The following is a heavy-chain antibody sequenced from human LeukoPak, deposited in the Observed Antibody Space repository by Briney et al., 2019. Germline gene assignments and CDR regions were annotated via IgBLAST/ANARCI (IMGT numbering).Heavy chain of an antibody. CDR2: IKSKTDGGTT. CDR1: GFTFSNAW. D-gene: IGHD2-8*01. J-gene: IGHJ4*02. CDR3: TTSACTNGVCYTSVDY. Sequence: GGSLTLSCAASGFTFSNAWMSWVRQAPGKGLEWVGRIKSKTDGGTTDYAAPVKGRFTISRDDSKNTLYLQMDSLKTEDTAVYYCTTSACTNGVCYTSVDYWGQGTLVTVSS. V-gene: IGHV3-15*01.